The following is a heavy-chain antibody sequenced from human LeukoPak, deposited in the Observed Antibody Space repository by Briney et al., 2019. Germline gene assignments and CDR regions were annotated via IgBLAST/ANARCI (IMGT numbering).Heavy chain of an antibody. D-gene: IGHD1-26*01. Sequence: SETLSLTCTVSGGSISSYYWSWIRQPPGKGLEWIGYIYYSGSTNYNPSLKSRVTISVDTSKSQFSLKLSSVTAADTAVYYCARVRSGSSTFNYYGMDVWGQGTTVTVSS. CDR1: GGSISSYY. V-gene: IGHV4-59*01. CDR2: IYYSGST. J-gene: IGHJ6*02. CDR3: ARVRSGSSTFNYYGMDV.